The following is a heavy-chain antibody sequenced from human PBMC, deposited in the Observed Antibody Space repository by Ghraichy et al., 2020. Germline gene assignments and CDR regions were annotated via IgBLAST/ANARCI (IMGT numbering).Heavy chain of an antibody. CDR3: ARVPGYYNYYGMDV. V-gene: IGHV3-21*06. D-gene: IGHD4/OR15-4a*01. J-gene: IGHJ6*02. CDR1: EFMFHTYT. Sequence: GGSLRLSCAASEFMFHTYTMYWVRQAPGKGLEWVSVISTTGGNIYYADSVKGRFTISRDNAKNSLYLQMDSLRAEDTAVYYCARVPGYYNYYGMDVWGRGTTVTVSS. CDR2: ISTTGGNI.